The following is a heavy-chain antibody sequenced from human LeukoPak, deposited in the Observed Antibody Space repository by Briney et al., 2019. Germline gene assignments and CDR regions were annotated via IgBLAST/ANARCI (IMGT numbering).Heavy chain of an antibody. CDR1: GFTFSSYA. D-gene: IGHD1-7*01. CDR2: INGSGGST. Sequence: GGTLRLSCAASGFTFSSYAMSWVRQAPGKGLEWVSAINGSGGSTYYADSVKGRFTISRDNSKNTLYLQMNSLRAEDTAVYYCAKRRGLELTYYYYMDVWGKGTTVTVSS. CDR3: AKRRGLELTYYYYMDV. J-gene: IGHJ6*03. V-gene: IGHV3-23*01.